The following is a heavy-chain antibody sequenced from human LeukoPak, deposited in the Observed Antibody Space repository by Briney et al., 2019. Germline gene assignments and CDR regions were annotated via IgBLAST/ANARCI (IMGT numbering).Heavy chain of an antibody. CDR3: ARERAGYYFDY. J-gene: IGHJ4*02. Sequence: PGASLRLSCAASGFAFSSNWMSWVRQAPGKGLEWVSHITATGSGTFYADSVKGRFTVSRDSVKNSLYLQLNSLGDEDTAIYYCARERAGYYFDYWGQGTLVTVSS. V-gene: IGHV3-48*02. CDR1: GFAFSSNW. CDR2: ITATGSGT.